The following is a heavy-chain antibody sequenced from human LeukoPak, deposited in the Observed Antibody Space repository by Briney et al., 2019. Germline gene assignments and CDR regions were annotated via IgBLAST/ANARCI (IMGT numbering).Heavy chain of an antibody. D-gene: IGHD3-10*01. CDR1: GFTFSSYE. CDR3: ARDLVVRGRWSWFDP. J-gene: IGHJ5*02. Sequence: GGSLRLSCAASGFTFSSYEMNWFRQAPGKGLEWVSYISSSGSTIYYADSMKGRFTISRDNAKNSLYLQMNSLRAEDTAVYYCARDLVVRGRWSWFDPWGQGTLVTVSS. CDR2: ISSSGSTI. V-gene: IGHV3-48*03.